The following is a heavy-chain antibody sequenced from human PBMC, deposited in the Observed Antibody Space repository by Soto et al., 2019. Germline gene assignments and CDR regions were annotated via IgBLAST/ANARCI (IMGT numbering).Heavy chain of an antibody. CDR2: IDWDDDK. Sequence: GSGPTLVNPTQTLTLTCTFSGFSLSTSGMCVSWIRQPPGKALEWLALIDWDDDKYYSTSLKTRLTISKDTSKNQVVLTMTNMDPVDTATYHCARTSQPYGDPPYYGMDVWGQGTTVTVSS. V-gene: IGHV2-70*01. CDR3: ARTSQPYGDPPYYGMDV. J-gene: IGHJ6*02. D-gene: IGHD4-17*01. CDR1: GFSLSTSGMC.